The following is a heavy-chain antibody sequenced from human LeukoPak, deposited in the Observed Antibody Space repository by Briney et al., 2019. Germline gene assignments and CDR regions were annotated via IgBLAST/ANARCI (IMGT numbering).Heavy chain of an antibody. J-gene: IGHJ4*02. CDR1: GGSISSYY. D-gene: IGHD3-10*01. V-gene: IGHV4-59*01. CDR2: IYYSGST. Sequence: PSETLSLTCTVSGGSISSYYWSWIRQPPGKGLEWIGYIYYSGSTNHNPSLKSRVTISVDTSKNQFSLKLSSVTAADTAVYYCARVGYYGSGSYQDYWGQGTLVTVSS. CDR3: ARVGYYGSGSYQDY.